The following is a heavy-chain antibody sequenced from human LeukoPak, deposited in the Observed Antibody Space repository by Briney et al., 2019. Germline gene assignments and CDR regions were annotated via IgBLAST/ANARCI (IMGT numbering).Heavy chain of an antibody. CDR1: GFIFSSYA. V-gene: IGHV3-23*01. D-gene: IGHD5-12*01. Sequence: GGSLRLSCAASGFIFSSYAMTWARQAPGKGLEWVSAISGSGGSTYYADSVKGRFTISRDNSKNTLYLQMNSLRAEDTAVYYCAKDRLRVGSYWGQGTLVTVSS. CDR2: ISGSGGST. J-gene: IGHJ4*02. CDR3: AKDRLRVGSY.